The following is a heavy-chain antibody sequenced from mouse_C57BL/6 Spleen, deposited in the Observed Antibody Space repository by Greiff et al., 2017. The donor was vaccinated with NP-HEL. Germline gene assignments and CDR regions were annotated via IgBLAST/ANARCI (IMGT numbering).Heavy chain of an antibody. V-gene: IGHV5-4*01. J-gene: IGHJ2*01. CDR1: GFTFSSYA. Sequence: EVKLVESGGGLVKPGGSLKLSCAASGFTFSSYAMSWVRQTPEKRLEWVATISDGGSYTYYPDNVKGRFTISRDNAKNNLYLQLSHLKSEDTAMYYGARDRYYGSSYYFDYWGQGTTLTVSS. D-gene: IGHD1-1*01. CDR3: ARDRYYGSSYYFDY. CDR2: ISDGGSYT.